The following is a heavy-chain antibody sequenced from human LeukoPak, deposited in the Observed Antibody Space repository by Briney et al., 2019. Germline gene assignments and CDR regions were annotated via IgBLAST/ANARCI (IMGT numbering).Heavy chain of an antibody. CDR1: GFPVSRYY. D-gene: IGHD3-22*01. Sequence: WGSLRLSCAASGFPVSRYYISWVRQAPGKGLVWVSIIYSAGDTLYADSVKGRFTVSRDNSQNTLYLQMNSLRAEDTAVLYCAKTDSSGYYYDYWGQGTLVTVSS. J-gene: IGHJ4*02. V-gene: IGHV3-66*01. CDR2: IYSAGDT. CDR3: AKTDSSGYYYDY.